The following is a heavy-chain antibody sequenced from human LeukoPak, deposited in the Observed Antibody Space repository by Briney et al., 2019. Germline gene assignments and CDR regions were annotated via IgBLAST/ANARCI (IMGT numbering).Heavy chain of an antibody. J-gene: IGHJ4*02. D-gene: IGHD2-2*01. CDR1: GGSISSGSYY. CDR3: ASEPIRGWDIFCSSTSCSEYYFDY. CDR2: IYTSGST. V-gene: IGHV4-61*02. Sequence: SQTLSLTCTVSGGSISSGSYYWSWIRQPAGKGLEWIGRIYTSGSTNYNPSLKSRVTISVDTSKNQFSLKLSSVTAADTAVYYCASEPIRGWDIFCSSTSCSEYYFDYWGQGTLVTVSS.